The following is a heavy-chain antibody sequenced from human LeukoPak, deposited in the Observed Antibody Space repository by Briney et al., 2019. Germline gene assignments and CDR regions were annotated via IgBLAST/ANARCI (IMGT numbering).Heavy chain of an antibody. D-gene: IGHD2-21*02. V-gene: IGHV1-18*01. CDR1: GYRFTSYG. Sequence: ASVKVSCKASGYRFTSYGIGWVRQAPGQGLEWVGWISIYNGQTYYAQSLQDRVTMTADTSTNTVYMELRSLKTEDTAVYYCARACHLVVVTAEGAFLDLWGQGTLVTISS. CDR2: ISIYNGQT. CDR3: ARACHLVVVTAEGAFLDL. J-gene: IGHJ5*02.